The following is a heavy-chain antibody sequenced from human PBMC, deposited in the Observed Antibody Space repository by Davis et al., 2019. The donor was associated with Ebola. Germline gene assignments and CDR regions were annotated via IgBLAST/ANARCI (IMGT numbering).Heavy chain of an antibody. J-gene: IGHJ5*02. Sequence: ASVKVSCKASGYTFTNYGITWVRQAPGQGLEWMGWINPHNGNTNYAQNVQGRVIMTTDTATTTAYMEVGGLRSDDTAVYYCARGSGYDGFDPWGQGTLVTVSS. CDR2: INPHNGNT. V-gene: IGHV1-18*04. CDR3: ARGSGYDGFDP. CDR1: GYTFTNYG. D-gene: IGHD5-12*01.